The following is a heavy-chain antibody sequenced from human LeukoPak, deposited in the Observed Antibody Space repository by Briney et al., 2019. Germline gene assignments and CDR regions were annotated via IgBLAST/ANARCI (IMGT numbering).Heavy chain of an antibody. CDR3: TTDHHIPRCCYYYYYMDV. CDR1: GFTFSNAW. D-gene: IGHD2-21*01. CDR2: IKSKTDGGTT. J-gene: IGHJ6*03. Sequence: GGSLRLSCAASGFTFSNAWMSWVRQAPGKGLEWVGRIKSKTDGGTTDYAAPVKGRFTISRDDSKNTLYLQMNSLKTEDTAVYYCTTDHHIPRCCYYYYYMDVWGKGTTVTVSS. V-gene: IGHV3-15*01.